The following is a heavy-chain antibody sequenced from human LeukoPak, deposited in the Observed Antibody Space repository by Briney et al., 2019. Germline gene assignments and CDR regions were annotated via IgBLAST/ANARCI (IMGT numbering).Heavy chain of an antibody. V-gene: IGHV4-34*01. CDR2: INHSGST. J-gene: IGHJ4*02. CDR3: ARDRGGSNNFDY. D-gene: IGHD1-26*01. Sequence: SETLSLTCAVYGGSFSGYYWSWIRQPPGKGLEWIGEINHSGSTNYNPSLKSRVTISIDTSKNQFSLQLNSVTPEDTAVYYCARDRGGSNNFDYWGQGTLVTVSS. CDR1: GGSFSGYY.